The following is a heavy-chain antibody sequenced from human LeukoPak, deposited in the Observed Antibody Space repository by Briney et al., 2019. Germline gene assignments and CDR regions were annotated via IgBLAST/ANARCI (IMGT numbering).Heavy chain of an antibody. CDR1: GGSISSSSYY. J-gene: IGHJ4*02. V-gene: IGHV4-39*07. Sequence: SETLSLTCTVSGGSISSSSYYWGWIRQPPGKGLEWIASIYYSGSTNYNPSLKSRVTISVDTSKNRFSLKLSSVTAADTAVYYCARGTGLVSSWYFYYWGQGTLVTVSS. CDR2: IYYSGST. D-gene: IGHD6-13*01. CDR3: ARGTGLVSSWYFYY.